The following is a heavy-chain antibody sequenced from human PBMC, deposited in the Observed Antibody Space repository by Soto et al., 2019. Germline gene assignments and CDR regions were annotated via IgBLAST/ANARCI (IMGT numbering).Heavy chain of an antibody. CDR1: GFTFSSYW. CDR3: ARDFVTMVRGVTLVMYNWFDP. Sequence: GGSLRLSCAASGFTFSSYWMHWVRQAPGKGLVWVSRINSDGSSTSYADSVKGRFTISRDNAKNTLYLQMNSLRAEDTAVYYCARDFVTMVRGVTLVMYNWFDPWGQGTLVTVSS. D-gene: IGHD3-10*01. CDR2: INSDGSST. V-gene: IGHV3-74*01. J-gene: IGHJ5*02.